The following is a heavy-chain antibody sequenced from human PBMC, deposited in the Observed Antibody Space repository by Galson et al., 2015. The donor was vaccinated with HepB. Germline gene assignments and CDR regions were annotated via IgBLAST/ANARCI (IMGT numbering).Heavy chain of an antibody. D-gene: IGHD6-13*01. J-gene: IGHJ4*02. CDR2: ISGGGDST. CDR1: GFTFTSYA. CDR3: AKGRAGLDY. Sequence: SLRLSCAASGFTFTSYAMSWFRLAPGKGLEWVSGISGGGDSTYYANSVKGRFTISRDNSKNTLYLQMNSLRDDDTAVYYCAKGRAGLDYWGQGTLVTVSS. V-gene: IGHV3-23*01.